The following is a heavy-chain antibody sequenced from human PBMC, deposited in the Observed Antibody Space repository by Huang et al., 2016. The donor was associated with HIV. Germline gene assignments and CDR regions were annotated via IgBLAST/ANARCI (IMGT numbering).Heavy chain of an antibody. CDR3: ARWEAAADNNWFDP. J-gene: IGHJ5*02. D-gene: IGHD6-13*01. V-gene: IGHV1-69*01. CDR1: GGSFSGCG. Sequence: QVQLVQSGAEVKKPGSSVKVSCRASGGSFSGCGISWVRQAPGQGLEWMGGSIPIFGTPNYAQKCQGRVTITADESTSTAYMELSSLRSEDTAVYYCARWEAAADNNWFDPWGQGTLVTVSS. CDR2: SIPIFGTP.